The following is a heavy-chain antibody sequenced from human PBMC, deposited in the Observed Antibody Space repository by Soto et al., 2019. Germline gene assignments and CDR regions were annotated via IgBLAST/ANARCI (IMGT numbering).Heavy chain of an antibody. D-gene: IGHD4-17*01. CDR2: ISYSGTT. Sequence: QVQLQESGPGLVKPSQTLSLTCTVSGGSISSGNYYWSWIRQPPGKGLEWIGFISYSGTTHYSASLRSRVSMSVDTSKNQFSLDLSSVTAADTAVYYCATMGTPVTGLYYFDYWCQGTLVTVSS. CDR3: ATMGTPVTGLYYFDY. J-gene: IGHJ4*02. CDR1: GGSISSGNYY. V-gene: IGHV4-30-4*01.